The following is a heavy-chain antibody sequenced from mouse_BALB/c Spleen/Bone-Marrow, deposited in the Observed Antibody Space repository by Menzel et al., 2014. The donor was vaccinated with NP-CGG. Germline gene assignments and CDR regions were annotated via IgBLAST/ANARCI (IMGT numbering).Heavy chain of an antibody. CDR3: VRPYDYGTWFAY. V-gene: IGHV5-6*02. Sequence: EVMLVESGGDLVKPGGSLKLSCAASGFTFSTYGMSWVRQTPDKRLEWVAAISNGGIYTYYPDTVKGRFTISRDNAKNILYLQMSSLKSEDTAMYYCVRPYDYGTWFAYWGQGTLVTVSA. CDR2: ISNGGIYT. J-gene: IGHJ3*01. D-gene: IGHD2-4*01. CDR1: GFTFSTYG.